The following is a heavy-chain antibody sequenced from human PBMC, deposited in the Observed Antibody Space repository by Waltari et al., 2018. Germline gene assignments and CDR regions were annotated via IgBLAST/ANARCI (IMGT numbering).Heavy chain of an antibody. CDR3: ARQSRGGIACDM. Sequence: QVQLVQSGAEVKKPGASVKVSCKASGYTFTSYAMHWVRQAPGQRLEWMGWINAGNGNTKYSQKFQGRVTITRDTSASTAYMELSSLRSEDTAVYYCARQSRGGIACDMWGQGTLVTVSS. CDR1: GYTFTSYA. V-gene: IGHV1-3*01. J-gene: IGHJ3*02. D-gene: IGHD3-16*01. CDR2: INAGNGNT.